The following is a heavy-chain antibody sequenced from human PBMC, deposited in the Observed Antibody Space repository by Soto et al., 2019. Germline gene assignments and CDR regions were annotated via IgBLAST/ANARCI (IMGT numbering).Heavy chain of an antibody. CDR3: AMVDVYVTPSPQDV. CDR2: NTAYNGNP. D-gene: IGHD3-16*01. V-gene: IGHV1-18*01. J-gene: IGHJ6*02. CDR1: GYSFTRYG. Sequence: QGQLVQSGAEVKNPGASVKVSCKASGYSFTRYGIGWARQAPGQGLEGMGGNTAYNGNPNYAQNLQGRLTLTTDTSTTPAYMELGSPRSNDTAIYYCAMVDVYVTPSPQDVWGQGTTITVSS.